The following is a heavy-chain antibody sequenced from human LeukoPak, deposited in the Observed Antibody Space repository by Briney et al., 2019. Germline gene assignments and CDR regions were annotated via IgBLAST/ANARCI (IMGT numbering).Heavy chain of an antibody. CDR1: GFTFRNYS. D-gene: IGHD3-22*01. Sequence: GGSLRLSCAASGFTFRNYSVNWVRQAPGKGLEWVSYISSGGSTIHYADSVKGRFTISRDNAKNSLYLQMNRLRAEDTAVYYCARDRTYYDSSGYRNNFDYWGQGTLVTVSS. CDR3: ARDRTYYDSSGYRNNFDY. J-gene: IGHJ4*02. V-gene: IGHV3-48*04. CDR2: ISSGGSTI.